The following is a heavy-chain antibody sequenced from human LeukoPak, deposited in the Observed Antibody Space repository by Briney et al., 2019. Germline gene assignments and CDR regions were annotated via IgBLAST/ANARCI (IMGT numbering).Heavy chain of an antibody. CDR3: ARSSVRNTYYYGSGSPYYYGMGV. J-gene: IGHJ6*04. V-gene: IGHV1-18*01. D-gene: IGHD3-10*01. Sequence: ASVKVSCKASGYTFTSYDINWVRQATGQGLEWMGWISAYNGNTNYAQKLQGRVTMTTDTSTSTAYMELRSLRSDDTAVYYCARSSVRNTYYYGSGSPYYYGMGVWGKGTTVTVSS. CDR1: GYTFTSYD. CDR2: ISAYNGNT.